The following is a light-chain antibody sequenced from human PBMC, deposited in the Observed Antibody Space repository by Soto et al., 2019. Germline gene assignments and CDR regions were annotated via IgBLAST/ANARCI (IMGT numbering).Light chain of an antibody. CDR2: AAS. J-gene: IGKJ4*01. V-gene: IGKV1-12*01. Sequence: IQMTQSASFVSASVGNRVTISCRASQGISSWLAWYQQKAGKAPKLLIYAASSLQSGVPSRFSASGSGTDFTLTISSLQTEDFATYDCQQANSFPLTFGGGTKVDIK. CDR1: QGISSW. CDR3: QQANSFPLT.